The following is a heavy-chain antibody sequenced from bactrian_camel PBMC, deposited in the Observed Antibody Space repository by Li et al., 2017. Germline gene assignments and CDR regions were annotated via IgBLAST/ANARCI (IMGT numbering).Heavy chain of an antibody. V-gene: IGHV3S1*01. CDR2: IDDDGHT. Sequence: HVQLVESGGGSVQAGGSLRLSCAGSGVSYSHYCMGWFRQTPGEEREGVAAIDDDGHTHYMDSVKGRFTISRGVVKNTLVLQMNSLKSEDTAIYYCAKDRAGTSAVEYDYWGQGTQVTVS. J-gene: IGHJ4*01. CDR3: AKDRAGTSAVEYDY. CDR1: GVSYSHYC.